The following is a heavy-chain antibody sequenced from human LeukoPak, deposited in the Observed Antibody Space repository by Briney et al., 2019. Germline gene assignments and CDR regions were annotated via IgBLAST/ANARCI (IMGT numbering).Heavy chain of an antibody. CDR1: GFTFSSYG. D-gene: IGHD3-10*01. CDR2: IWYVGSNK. V-gene: IGHV3-33*06. Sequence: GGSLRLSCAASGFTFSSYGMHWVRQAPGKGLEWVAVIWYVGSNKYYADSVKGRFTISRDNSKNTLYLQMNSLRAEDTAVYYCAKALDYYGSGSYDPGLDYWGQGTLVTVSS. J-gene: IGHJ4*02. CDR3: AKALDYYGSGSYDPGLDY.